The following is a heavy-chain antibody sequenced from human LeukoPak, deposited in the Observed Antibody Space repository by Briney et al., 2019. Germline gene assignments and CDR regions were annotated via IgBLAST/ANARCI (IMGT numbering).Heavy chain of an antibody. D-gene: IGHD3-22*01. CDR3: AKAHYDSSGYMGDYYYYMDV. CDR2: ISGSGGST. Sequence: GGSLRLSCAASGFTFSSYAMSWVRQAPGKGLEWVSAISGSGGSTYYADSVKGRFTIPRDNSKNTLYLQMNSLRAEDTAVYYCAKAHYDSSGYMGDYYYYMDVWGKGTTVTVSS. CDR1: GFTFSSYA. J-gene: IGHJ6*03. V-gene: IGHV3-23*01.